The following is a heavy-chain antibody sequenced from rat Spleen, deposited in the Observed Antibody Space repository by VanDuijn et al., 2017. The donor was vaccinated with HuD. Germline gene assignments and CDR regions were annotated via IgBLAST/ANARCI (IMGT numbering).Heavy chain of an antibody. V-gene: IGHV2-13*01. CDR2: IWGNGNA. CDR3: ARSDYSSPYYFDY. D-gene: IGHD1-2*01. CDR1: GFALSNYG. J-gene: IGHJ2*01. Sequence: QVQLTESGPGLVQPSQTLSLTCTVSGFALSNYGVIWVRQPPGKGLEWMGVIWGNGNANYNSVLKSRLSISRDTSKSQVYLKMNSLQTEDTAMYFCARSDYSSPYYFDYWGQGVMVSVSS.